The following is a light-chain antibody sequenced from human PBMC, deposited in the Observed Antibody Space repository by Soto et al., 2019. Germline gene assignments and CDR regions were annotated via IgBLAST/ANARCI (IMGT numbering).Light chain of an antibody. V-gene: IGLV1-44*01. CDR3: AAWDDSLNGYV. CDR1: SSNIGSNT. CDR2: SNN. Sequence: QAVVTQPPSASGTPGQRVTISCSGSSSNIGSNTVNWYQQLPGTATKLLIYSNNQRPSGVPDRFSGSKSGTSASLAISGLQSEDEADYYCAAWDDSLNGYVFGTGTKLTVL. J-gene: IGLJ1*01.